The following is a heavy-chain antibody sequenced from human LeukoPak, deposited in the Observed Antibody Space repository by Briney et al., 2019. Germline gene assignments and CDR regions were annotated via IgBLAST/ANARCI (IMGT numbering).Heavy chain of an antibody. Sequence: PGGSLRLSCAASGFPFSNYEMNWVRQAPGKGLEWVSYISSSGGTMYYADSVKGRFTISRDNAKNSLYLQMNSLRAEDTAVYYCARVAYCAGDCHHMDSWGQGTLVTVSS. CDR2: ISSSGGTM. D-gene: IGHD2-21*02. CDR3: ARVAYCAGDCHHMDS. CDR1: GFPFSNYE. V-gene: IGHV3-48*03. J-gene: IGHJ4*02.